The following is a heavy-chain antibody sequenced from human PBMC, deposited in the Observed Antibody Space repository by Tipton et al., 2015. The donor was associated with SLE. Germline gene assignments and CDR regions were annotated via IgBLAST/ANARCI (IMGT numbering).Heavy chain of an antibody. D-gene: IGHD1-26*01. Sequence: TLSLTCIVSGGSISRHYWNWIRQPPGRGLEWIGYISDSGSTNYNPSLKSRVTISLDTSNNQFSLKVTSVTAADTAVYYCARDSVGGAFDFWGQGTPVTVSS. J-gene: IGHJ4*02. CDR1: GGSISRHY. V-gene: IGHV4-59*11. CDR2: ISDSGST. CDR3: ARDSVGGAFDF.